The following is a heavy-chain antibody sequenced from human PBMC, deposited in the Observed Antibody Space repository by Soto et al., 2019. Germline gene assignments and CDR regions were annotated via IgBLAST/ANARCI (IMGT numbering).Heavy chain of an antibody. CDR3: SRALPSGSYGY. CDR1: GYTFTSYY. CDR2: IDPSGGST. D-gene: IGHD1-26*01. J-gene: IGHJ4*02. V-gene: IGHV1-46*03. Sequence: GASVKVSCKASGYTFTSYYMHWVRQAPGQGLEWMGIIDPSGGSTSYAQKFQGRVTMTRDTSTSTVYMEVSSLRSDDTAVYYCSRALPSGSYGYWGQGTLVTVSS.